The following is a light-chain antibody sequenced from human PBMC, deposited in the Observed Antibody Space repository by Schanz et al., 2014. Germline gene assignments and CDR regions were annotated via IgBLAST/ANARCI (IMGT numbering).Light chain of an antibody. CDR1: QGISNH. Sequence: DIQMTQSPSSLSASVGDRVTITCRASQGISNHLAWYQQKAGKVPKLLIYAASILHSGVPSRFSGSGSGTDFTLTISCLQSEDFATYYCQQYYSYPITFGQGTRLEIK. J-gene: IGKJ5*01. V-gene: IGKV1-27*01. CDR2: AAS. CDR3: QQYYSYPIT.